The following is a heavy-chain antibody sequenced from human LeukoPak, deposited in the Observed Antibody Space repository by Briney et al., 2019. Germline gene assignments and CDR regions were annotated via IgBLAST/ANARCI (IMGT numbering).Heavy chain of an antibody. D-gene: IGHD6-19*01. J-gene: IGHJ4*02. Sequence: PGESLKISCKGSGYSFSNYWIGWVRQMPGKGLEWMGIIYLGDSNTRYSPSFQGQVTIAADKSISTAYLQWRSLKASDTAMYYCARPADIAVAGPFDYWGQGTLVTVSS. CDR1: GYSFSNYW. CDR2: IYLGDSNT. CDR3: ARPADIAVAGPFDY. V-gene: IGHV5-51*01.